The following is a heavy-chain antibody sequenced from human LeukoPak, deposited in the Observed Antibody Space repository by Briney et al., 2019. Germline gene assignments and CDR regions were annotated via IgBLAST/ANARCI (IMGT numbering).Heavy chain of an antibody. CDR3: AREGGSSADAFDI. J-gene: IGHJ3*02. Sequence: ASVKVSCKASGFPFNGYYMHWVRQAPGQGLEWMGWINPNSGDANYAQKFQGRVTMTRDTSISTAYMELRRLRSDDTAVYHCAREGGSSADAFDIWGQGTMVTVSS. D-gene: IGHD3-22*01. CDR2: INPNSGDA. CDR1: GFPFNGYY. V-gene: IGHV1-2*02.